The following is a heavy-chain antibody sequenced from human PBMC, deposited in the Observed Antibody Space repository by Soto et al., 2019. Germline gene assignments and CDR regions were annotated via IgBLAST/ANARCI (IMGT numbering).Heavy chain of an antibody. V-gene: IGHV3-30-3*01. CDR3: ARERWLVLDY. CDR1: GFTFSSYA. D-gene: IGHD6-19*01. J-gene: IGHJ4*02. Sequence: QVQLVESGGGVVQPGRSLRLSCAASGFTFSSYAMHWVRQAPGKGLEWVAVISYDGSNKYYADSVKGRFTISRDNSKNTLYLQRNSLRAEDTAVYYCARERWLVLDYWGQGTLVTVSS. CDR2: ISYDGSNK.